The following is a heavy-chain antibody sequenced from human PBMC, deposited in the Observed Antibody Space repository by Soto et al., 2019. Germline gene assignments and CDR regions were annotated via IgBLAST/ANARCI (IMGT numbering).Heavy chain of an antibody. CDR2: IQQDGSDK. Sequence: EVQMVQSGRALVQPGGSLRLSCVASGFTSNAYWMTWVRQAPGKGLEWVASIQQDGSDKTYVESVEGRFIISRNNTMNSLYLQMNSLRRDDTAVYYSMRDRNWSPHWGQGTLVTVS. J-gene: IGHJ4*02. V-gene: IGHV3-7*01. CDR1: GFTSNAYW. CDR3: MRDRNWSPH.